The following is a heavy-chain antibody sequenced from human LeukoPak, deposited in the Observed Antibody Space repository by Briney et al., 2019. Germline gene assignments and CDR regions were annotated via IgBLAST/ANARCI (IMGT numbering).Heavy chain of an antibody. CDR3: ARAIGQLHMDV. Sequence: HVASVKVSCKASGYTFTGYYMHWVRQAPGQGLEWMGWINPNSGNTGYAQKFQGRVTITRNTSISTAYMELSSLRSEDTAVYYCARAIGQLHMDVWGKGTTVTVSS. V-gene: IGHV1-8*03. CDR2: INPNSGNT. J-gene: IGHJ6*03. CDR1: GYTFTGYY. D-gene: IGHD6-6*01.